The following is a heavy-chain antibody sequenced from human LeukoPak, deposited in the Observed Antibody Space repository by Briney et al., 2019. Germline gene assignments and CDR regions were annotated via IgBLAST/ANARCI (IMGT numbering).Heavy chain of an antibody. CDR2: IWYDGSKN. D-gene: IGHD2-2*02. V-gene: IGHV3-33*01. CDR1: GFTFRNYG. Sequence: GGSLRLSCAASGFTFRNYGMHWLRQAPGKGLEWVANIWYDGSKNYYADSVKGRFTISRDNFNNTLYLQMNSLRAEDTALYYCARAPYTTGRSFYFDSWGQGTLVTVSS. CDR3: ARAPYTTGRSFYFDS. J-gene: IGHJ4*02.